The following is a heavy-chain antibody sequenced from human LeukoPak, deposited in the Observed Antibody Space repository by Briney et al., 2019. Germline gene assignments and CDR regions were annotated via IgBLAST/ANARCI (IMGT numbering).Heavy chain of an antibody. J-gene: IGHJ4*02. D-gene: IGHD6-6*01. Sequence: GGSLRLSCAASGFTFTRYWMAWVRQAPGKGLVWISNISQDGSEEYYVDSVRGRFTASRDNAKNSLYLQMNSLRAEDTAVYYCSNGIYSSSYWGQGTLVTVSS. CDR1: GFTFTRYW. V-gene: IGHV3-7*01. CDR3: SNGIYSSSY. CDR2: ISQDGSEE.